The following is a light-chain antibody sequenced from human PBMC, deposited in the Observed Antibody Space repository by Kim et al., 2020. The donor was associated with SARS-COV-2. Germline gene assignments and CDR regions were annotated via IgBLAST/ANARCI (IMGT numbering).Light chain of an antibody. Sequence: EAPVKEVTMSCTRGQCRTARNFVQWYQAGPGLAPTSVIYEDNQRPSWVPDRFSGSIDDSSNSASLTISGLKTEDEADYYCQSGRLFGGGTQLTVL. J-gene: IGLJ2*01. CDR3: QSGRL. V-gene: IGLV6-57*03. CDR2: EDN. CDR1: QCRTARNF.